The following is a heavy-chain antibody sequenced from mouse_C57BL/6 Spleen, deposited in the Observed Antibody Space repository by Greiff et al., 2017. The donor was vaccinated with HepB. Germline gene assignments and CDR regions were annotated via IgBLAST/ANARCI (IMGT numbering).Heavy chain of an antibody. CDR1: GYTFTGYW. Sequence: QVHVKQSGAELMKPGASVKLSCKATGYTFTGYWIAWVKQRPGHGLEWIGEILPGSGSTNYNEKFKGKATCTAETVSNTAYMHLSRLTTEDSAIYYCARALYDGYGSFAYWGQGTLVTVSA. D-gene: IGHD2-3*01. J-gene: IGHJ3*01. CDR3: ARALYDGYGSFAY. CDR2: ILPGSGST. V-gene: IGHV1-9*01.